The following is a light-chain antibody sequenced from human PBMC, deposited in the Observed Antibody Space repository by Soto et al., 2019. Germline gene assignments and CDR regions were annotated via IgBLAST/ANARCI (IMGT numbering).Light chain of an antibody. V-gene: IGKV4-1*01. CDR2: WAS. CDR3: QQYYSSPFT. J-gene: IGKJ3*01. Sequence: DIVMTQSPDSLAVSLGERATFNCKSSQSVLYSSNNKNYLAWFQQKPGQPPKLLIYWASTREFGVPDRFSGSGSGTDFTLTISGLQAEDVAVYNCQQYYSSPFTFGPGNKVDIK. CDR1: QSVLYSSNNKNY.